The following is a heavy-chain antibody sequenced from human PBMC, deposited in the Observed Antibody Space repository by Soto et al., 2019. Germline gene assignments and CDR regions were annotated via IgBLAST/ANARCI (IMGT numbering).Heavy chain of an antibody. CDR2: IYYSGTT. CDR1: GGSINSYTNY. CDR3: VREIVDSFDRSGYPDH. J-gene: IGHJ4*02. Sequence: SETLSLTCSVSGGSINSYTNYWSWIRQTPSRGLGWIGYIYYSGTTYYHPSLKSRVTISIDTSKNQFSLSLTSVVAADPAVYYCVREIVDSFDRSGYPDHWRQG. D-gene: IGHD3-22*01. V-gene: IGHV4-30-4*01.